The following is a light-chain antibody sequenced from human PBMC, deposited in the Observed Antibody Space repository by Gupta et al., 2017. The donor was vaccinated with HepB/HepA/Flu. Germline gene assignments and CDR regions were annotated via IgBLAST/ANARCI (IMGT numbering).Light chain of an antibody. CDR3: AAWDDSLNGFVV. CDR1: RSNIGSNT. CDR2: TNN. V-gene: IGLV1-44*01. Sequence: QSVLTQPPSASGTPGQTVTISCSGSRSNIGSNTVNWYQQLPGTAPKLLIHTNNQRPSGVPDRFPGSKSGTSASLAISGLQSEDEADYYCAAWDDSLNGFVVFGGGTKLTVL. J-gene: IGLJ2*01.